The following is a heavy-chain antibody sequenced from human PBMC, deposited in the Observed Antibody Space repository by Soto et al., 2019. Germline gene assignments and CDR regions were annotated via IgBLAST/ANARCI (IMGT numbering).Heavy chain of an antibody. CDR3: AKDRDGYNSPLYYFDY. V-gene: IGHV3-23*01. J-gene: IGHJ4*02. CDR1: GFTFSSYA. CDR2: ISGSGGST. Sequence: GGSLRLSXAASGFTFSSYAMSWVRQAPGKGLEWVSAISGSGGSTYYADSVKGRFTISRDNSKNTLYLQMNSLRAEDTAVYYCAKDRDGYNSPLYYFDYWGQGTLVTVSS. D-gene: IGHD5-12*01.